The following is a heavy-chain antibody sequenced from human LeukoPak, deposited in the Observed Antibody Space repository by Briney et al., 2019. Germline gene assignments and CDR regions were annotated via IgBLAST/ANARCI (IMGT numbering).Heavy chain of an antibody. J-gene: IGHJ6*03. V-gene: IGHV4-30-4*08. CDR1: GGSISSGDYY. CDR3: ASHFYDSWSGIGPYYYYYMDV. D-gene: IGHD3-3*01. CDR2: IYYSGST. Sequence: PSETLSLTCTVSGGSISSGDYYWSWIRQPPGKGLEWIGYIYYSGSTYYNPSLKSRVTISVDTSKNQFSLKLSSVTAADTAVYYCASHFYDSWSGIGPYYYYYMDVWGKGTTVTVSS.